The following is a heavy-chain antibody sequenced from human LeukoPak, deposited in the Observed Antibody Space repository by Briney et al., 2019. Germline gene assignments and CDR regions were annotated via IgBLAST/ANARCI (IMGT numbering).Heavy chain of an antibody. CDR1: GFTFRSYA. CDR2: ISGSGDST. V-gene: IGHV3-23*01. D-gene: IGHD2-21*01. J-gene: IGHJ4*02. CDR3: AKDIATYSACFDY. Sequence: PGGSLRLSCAASGFTFRSYAMGWVRQAPGKGLEWVSTISGSGDSTYYADSVKGRFTISRDNSKNTLYLQMNSLRAEDTAIFYCAKDIATYSACFDYWGQGTLVIVSS.